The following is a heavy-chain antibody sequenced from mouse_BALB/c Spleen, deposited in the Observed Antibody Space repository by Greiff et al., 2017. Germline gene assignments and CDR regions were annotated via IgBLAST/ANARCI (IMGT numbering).Heavy chain of an antibody. CDR2: INPYNGDT. CDR3: GRSYDYGGYAMDY. CDR1: GYSFTGYF. Sequence: EVHLVESGPEMVKPGASVKISCKASGYSFTGYFMNWVKQSHGKSLEWIGRINPYNGDTFYNQKFKGKATLTVDKSSSTAHMELLSLTSEDSAVYYCGRSYDYGGYAMDYWGQGTSVTVSS. D-gene: IGHD2-4*01. V-gene: IGHV1-37*01. J-gene: IGHJ4*01.